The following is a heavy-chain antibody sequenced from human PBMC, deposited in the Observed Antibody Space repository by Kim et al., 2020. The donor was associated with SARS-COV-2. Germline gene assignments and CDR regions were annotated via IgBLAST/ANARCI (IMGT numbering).Heavy chain of an antibody. V-gene: IGHV3-66*01. CDR3: ARDPTGGNLDAFDI. J-gene: IGHJ3*02. D-gene: IGHD1-1*01. CDR1: GITVSGNY. CDR2: VYSGGET. Sequence: GGSLRLSCAASGITVSGNYMNWVRQAPGKGLEWDSVVYSGGETYYADSVKDRFSISRDISNNTLYLQLNSLRAEDTAVYYCARDPTGGNLDAFDIWGQGTMVTVSS.